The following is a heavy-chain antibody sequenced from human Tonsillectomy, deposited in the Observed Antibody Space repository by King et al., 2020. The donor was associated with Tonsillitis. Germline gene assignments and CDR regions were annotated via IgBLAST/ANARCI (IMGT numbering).Heavy chain of an antibody. CDR2: INHSGST. V-gene: IGHV4-34*01. CDR3: ARGRSIAVACTRYYYVMDV. J-gene: IGHJ6*02. D-gene: IGHD6-19*01. CDR1: GGSFSGYY. Sequence: VQLQQWGAGLLKPSETLSLTCAVYGGSFSGYYWTWIRQPPGKGLEWIGEINHSGSTNYNPSLKSRVTISEDTSKNQFSLKLSSVTAADTAVYFCARGRSIAVACTRYYYVMDVWSQVTTVTVS.